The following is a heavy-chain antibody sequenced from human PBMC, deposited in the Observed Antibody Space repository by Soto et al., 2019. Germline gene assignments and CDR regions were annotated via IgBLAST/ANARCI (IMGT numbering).Heavy chain of an antibody. Sequence: GGSLRLSCAASGFTFSSYGMHWVCQAPGKGLEWVAVISYDGSNKYYADSVKGRFTISRDNSKNTLYLQMNSLRAEDTAVYYCAKDRKGRYSSGWYRIDYWGQGTLVTVSS. CDR3: AKDRKGRYSSGWYRIDY. J-gene: IGHJ4*02. D-gene: IGHD6-19*01. CDR2: ISYDGSNK. CDR1: GFTFSSYG. V-gene: IGHV3-30*18.